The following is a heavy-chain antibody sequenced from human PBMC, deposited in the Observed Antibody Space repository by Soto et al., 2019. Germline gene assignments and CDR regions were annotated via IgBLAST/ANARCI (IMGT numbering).Heavy chain of an antibody. CDR2: IYYSGST. Sequence: SETLSLTCTVSGGSISSYYWSWIRQPPGKGLEWIGYIYYSGSTNYNPSLKSRVTISVDTSKNQFSLKLSSVTAADTAVYYCARDLGYYDSSGYPMEYGQHWGQGTLVTVS. CDR1: GGSISSYY. CDR3: ARDLGYYDSSGYPMEYGQH. J-gene: IGHJ1*01. V-gene: IGHV4-59*01. D-gene: IGHD3-22*01.